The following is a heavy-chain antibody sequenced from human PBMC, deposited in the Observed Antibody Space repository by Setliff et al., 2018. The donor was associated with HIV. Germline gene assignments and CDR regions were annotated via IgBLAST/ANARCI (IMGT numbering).Heavy chain of an antibody. V-gene: IGHV4-38-2*01. CDR3: ARHIAGYSAYDLGWFDP. J-gene: IGHJ5*02. Sequence: LSLTCAVSGYSISSGYYWGWIRQPPGKGLEWIGSIYHSGSTYYNPSLKSRVTISVDTSNNQISLKLTSVTAADTAVYYCARHIAGYSAYDLGWFDPWGQGTLVTVSS. CDR1: GYSISSGYY. D-gene: IGHD5-12*01. CDR2: IYHSGST.